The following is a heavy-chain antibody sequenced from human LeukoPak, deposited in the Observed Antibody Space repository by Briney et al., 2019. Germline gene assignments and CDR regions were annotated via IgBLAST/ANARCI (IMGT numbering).Heavy chain of an antibody. Sequence: GGSLRLSCAASGFTFSSYSMSWVRQAPGKGLEWVSSISSISSQIYYADSVKGRFTISRDNAKNSLYLEMNSLRAEERAVYYGSRTLTSYYYYMDVWGKGTTVTVSS. V-gene: IGHV3-21*01. CDR2: ISSISSQI. J-gene: IGHJ6*03. CDR1: GFTFSSYS. CDR3: SRTLTSYYYYMDV. D-gene: IGHD3-9*01.